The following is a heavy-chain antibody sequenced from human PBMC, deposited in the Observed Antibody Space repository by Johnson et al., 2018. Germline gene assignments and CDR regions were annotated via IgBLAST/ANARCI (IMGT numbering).Heavy chain of an antibody. CDR3: AKGIAVAGTRMDV. Sequence: VQLVESGGVVVQXGGSLRLSCAASGFTFDDYTMHWVRQAPGKGLEWVSLISWDGGSTYYADPVKGRFTISRDKSKNSRNLQMNRLRTEETALYYCAKGIAVAGTRMDVWGKGTTVTVSS. CDR2: ISWDGGST. CDR1: GFTFDDYT. J-gene: IGHJ6*03. V-gene: IGHV3-43*01. D-gene: IGHD6-19*01.